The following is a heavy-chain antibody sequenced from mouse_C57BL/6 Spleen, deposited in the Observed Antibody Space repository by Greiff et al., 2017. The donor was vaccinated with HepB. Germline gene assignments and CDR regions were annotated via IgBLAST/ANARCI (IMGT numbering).Heavy chain of an antibody. J-gene: IGHJ4*01. D-gene: IGHD2-1*01. CDR2: IYPRSGNT. CDR1: GYTFTSYG. V-gene: IGHV1-81*01. CDR3: AIYYGNYDAMDY. Sequence: VQLQQSGAELARPGASVKLSCKASGYTFTSYGISWVKQRTGQGLEWIGEIYPRSGNTYYNEKFKGKATLTADKSSSTAYMELRSLTSEDSAVYFCAIYYGNYDAMDYWGQGTSVTASS.